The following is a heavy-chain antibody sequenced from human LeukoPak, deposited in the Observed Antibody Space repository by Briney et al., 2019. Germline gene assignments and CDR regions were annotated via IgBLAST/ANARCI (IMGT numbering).Heavy chain of an antibody. J-gene: IGHJ4*02. Sequence: GGSLRLSCAVSGFTFSSYAMSWVRQAPGKGLEWVSGISGSGGSTYYADSVKGRFTISRDNSKNTLFLQMNSLRAEDTAVYYCAKGRYSSSWYGGYFDYRGQGTLVTVSS. CDR3: AKGRYSSSWYGGYFDY. D-gene: IGHD6-13*01. CDR1: GFTFSSYA. CDR2: ISGSGGST. V-gene: IGHV3-23*01.